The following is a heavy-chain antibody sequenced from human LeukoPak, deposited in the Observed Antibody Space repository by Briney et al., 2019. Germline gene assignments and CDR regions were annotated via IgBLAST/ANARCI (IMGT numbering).Heavy chain of an antibody. CDR1: RYTLSNTW. V-gene: IGHV3-15*01. Sequence: GSLRLSCAASRYTLSNTWMCSVCPAPGKGLGWVVRIKSKTDGGTTDYAAPVKGRFTISRDDSKNTLYLQMNSLKTEDTAVCYCTTEGLGQLVLVFDYWGQGTLVTVSS. CDR3: TTEGLGQLVLVFDY. D-gene: IGHD6-6*01. J-gene: IGHJ4*02. CDR2: IKSKTDGGTT.